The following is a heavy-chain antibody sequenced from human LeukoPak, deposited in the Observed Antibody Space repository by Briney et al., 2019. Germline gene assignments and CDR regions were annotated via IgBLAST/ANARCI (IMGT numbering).Heavy chain of an antibody. CDR2: IYPGDSDT. Sequence: GESLKISCKGSGYSFTSYWIAWVRQMPGKGLERMGIIYPGDSDTRYSPSFQGQVTISADKSISTAYLQWSSLKASDTAMYYCARHRDYDFWSGYYPDSFDPWGQGTLVTVSS. CDR1: GYSFTSYW. V-gene: IGHV5-51*01. J-gene: IGHJ5*02. D-gene: IGHD3-3*01. CDR3: ARHRDYDFWSGYYPDSFDP.